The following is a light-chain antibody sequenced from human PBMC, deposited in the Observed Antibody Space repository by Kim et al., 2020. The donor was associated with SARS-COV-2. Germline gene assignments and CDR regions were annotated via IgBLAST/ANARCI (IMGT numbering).Light chain of an antibody. CDR2: TDD. Sequence: ELTQPPSASGTPGQRVTISCSGSSSNIGSNTVNWYQPFPGTAPQLLIDTDDRRPSGVSDRVSCSKSGTSASLAISALRSEDEADYYCATWDDSLDVWMFGGGNQLTVL. J-gene: IGLJ3*02. V-gene: IGLV1-44*01. CDR3: ATWDDSLDVWM. CDR1: SSNIGSNT.